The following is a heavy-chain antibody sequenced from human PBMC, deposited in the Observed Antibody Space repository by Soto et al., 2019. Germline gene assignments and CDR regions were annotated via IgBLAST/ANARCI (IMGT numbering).Heavy chain of an antibody. J-gene: IGHJ4*02. CDR1: GFTFNNFA. CDR3: ARGPPTVGSINLVFDY. CDR2: INSGGEST. D-gene: IGHD1-26*01. V-gene: IGHV3-23*03. Sequence: EVQLLESGGGLVQPGGSLKLSCAASGFTFNNFAMNWVRQAPGKGLEWVSLINSGGESTYYGVSVRGRFTISRDNSKNTLYLQMRRLGAEDTAVYFCARGPPTVGSINLVFDYWGQGALVTVSS.